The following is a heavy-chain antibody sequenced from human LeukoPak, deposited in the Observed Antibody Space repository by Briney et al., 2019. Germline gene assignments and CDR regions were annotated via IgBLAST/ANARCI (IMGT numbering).Heavy chain of an antibody. CDR2: TNHSGST. CDR1: GGSFSGYY. D-gene: IGHD5-18*01. J-gene: IGHJ5*02. Sequence: SETLSLTRAVYGGSFSGYYWSWIRQRPGKGLEGMGETNHSGSTNYNPSLKGRDTISVGTSKNQLSLKLRSVTPADTAVYYCARGYLFRRGDSDGVVTTRREDWFDPWGQGTLVTVSS. CDR3: ARGYLFRRGDSDGVVTTRREDWFDP. V-gene: IGHV4-34*01.